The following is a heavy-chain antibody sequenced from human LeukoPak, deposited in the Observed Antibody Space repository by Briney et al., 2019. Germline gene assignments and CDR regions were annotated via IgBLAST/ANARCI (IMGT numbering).Heavy chain of an antibody. V-gene: IGHV4-34*01. CDR3: ARLPPIVVVPAASRRGRWFDP. D-gene: IGHD2-2*01. CDR1: GGSFSGYY. Sequence: SETLSLTCAVYGGSFSGYYWSWIRQPPGKGLEWIGEINHSGSTNYNPSLKSRVTISVDTSKNQFSLKLSSVTAADTAVYYCARLPPIVVVPAASRRGRWFDPWGQGTLVTVSS. J-gene: IGHJ5*02. CDR2: INHSGST.